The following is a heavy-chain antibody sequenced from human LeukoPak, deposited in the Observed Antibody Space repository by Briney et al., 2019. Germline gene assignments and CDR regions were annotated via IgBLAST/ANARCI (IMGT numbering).Heavy chain of an antibody. CDR1: VFTLSTDA. J-gene: IGHJ6*04. Sequence: GRTLRLSCALSVFTLSTDAMSWGRQAPGKGLEWVSTVSSSPSVTYNAESVKGRFRVSRDNPQTTLSRQMNSLRAEDTAIYYCAKRGKYYMDVWGKGTTVTVSS. D-gene: IGHD2/OR15-2a*01. CDR2: VSSSPSVT. CDR3: AKRGKYYMDV. V-gene: IGHV3-23*01.